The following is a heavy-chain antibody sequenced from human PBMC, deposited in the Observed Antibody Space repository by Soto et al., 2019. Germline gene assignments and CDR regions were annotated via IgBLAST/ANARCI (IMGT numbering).Heavy chain of an antibody. J-gene: IGHJ6*03. CDR1: GYTFTSND. CDR3: ARAGPRVTSYYYMDV. CDR2: MNPNSGNT. V-gene: IGHV1-8*01. D-gene: IGHD5-18*01. Sequence: ASVKVSCKASGYTFTSNDINWVRQATGQGLEWMGWMNPNSGNTGYAQKFQGRVTMTRNNSISTAYMELSSLTSEDTAVYYCARAGPRVTSYYYMDVWGKGTTVTVSS.